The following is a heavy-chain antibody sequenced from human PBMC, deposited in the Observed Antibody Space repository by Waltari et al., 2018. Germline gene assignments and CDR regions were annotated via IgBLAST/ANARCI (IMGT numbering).Heavy chain of an antibody. Sequence: QVQLQESGPGLVKPSETLSLTCAVSGYSISSGSYWGWIRQPPGKGLEWIGSIYHSGSTYYNPSLKSRVTISVDTSKNQFSLKLSSVTAADTAVYYCARDRGIAAAADYWGQGTLVTVSS. D-gene: IGHD6-13*01. V-gene: IGHV4-38-2*02. CDR2: IYHSGST. J-gene: IGHJ4*02. CDR1: GYSISSGSY. CDR3: ARDRGIAAAADY.